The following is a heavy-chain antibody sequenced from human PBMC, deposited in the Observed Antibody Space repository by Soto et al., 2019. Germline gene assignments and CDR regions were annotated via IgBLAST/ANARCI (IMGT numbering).Heavy chain of an antibody. CDR2: ISGSGGST. CDR3: AKDLGRNYYDSSGRDWYFDL. D-gene: IGHD3-22*01. J-gene: IGHJ2*01. CDR1: GFTFSSYA. Sequence: EVQLLESGGGLVQPGGSLRLSCAASGFTFSSYAMSWVRQAPGKGLEWVSAISGSGGSTYYADSVKGRFTISRDNSKNTRYLQMNSLRAEDTAVYYCAKDLGRNYYDSSGRDWYFDLWGRGTLVTVSS. V-gene: IGHV3-23*01.